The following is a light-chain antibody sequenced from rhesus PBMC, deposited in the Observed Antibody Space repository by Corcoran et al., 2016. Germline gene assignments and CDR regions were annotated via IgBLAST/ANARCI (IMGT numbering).Light chain of an antibody. V-gene: IGKV1-21*01. CDR1: QVISTW. CDR3: LRFNSAPPWT. Sequence: DIQMTQSPSSLSASVGDRVTIPCRASQVISTWLAWYQQKPGKAPKLLNYKASSLHSGVPSRFSGSSSGTDFTLTSHSLQPVDFATYYCLRFNSAPPWTFGQGTKVEIK. J-gene: IGKJ1*01. CDR2: KAS.